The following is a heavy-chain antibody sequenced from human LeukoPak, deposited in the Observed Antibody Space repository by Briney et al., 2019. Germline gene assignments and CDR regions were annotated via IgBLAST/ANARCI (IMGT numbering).Heavy chain of an antibody. CDR3: ARARLMINGAFDI. Sequence: GGSLRLSCTASGITFSSFAMNWVRQAPGKGLEWVSSITSSVGDTFYADSVKGRFTISRDNAMNSLYLQMSSLRVEDTAVYYCARARLMINGAFDIWGQGTMVTVSS. CDR1: GITFSSFA. J-gene: IGHJ3*02. D-gene: IGHD3-16*01. V-gene: IGHV3-23*01. CDR2: ITSSVGDT.